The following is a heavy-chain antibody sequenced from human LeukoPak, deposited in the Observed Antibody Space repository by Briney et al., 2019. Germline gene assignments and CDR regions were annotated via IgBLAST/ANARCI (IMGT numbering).Heavy chain of an antibody. V-gene: IGHV3-21*01. Sequence: PGGSLRLSCAASGFTFSSYSMNWVRQAPGRGLEWVSSLSSSSSYIYYADSVKGRFTISRDNAKNSLYLQMNSLRAEDTAVYYCARDADFWSGPFDYWGQGTLVTVSS. CDR2: LSSSSSYI. CDR3: ARDADFWSGPFDY. CDR1: GFTFSSYS. J-gene: IGHJ4*02. D-gene: IGHD3-3*01.